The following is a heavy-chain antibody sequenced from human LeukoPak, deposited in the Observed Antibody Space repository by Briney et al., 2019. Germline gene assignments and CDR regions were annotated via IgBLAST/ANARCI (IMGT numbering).Heavy chain of an antibody. CDR1: GFTFSRYG. V-gene: IGHV3-23*01. CDR3: AKRPPAGGPDAFDI. J-gene: IGHJ3*02. Sequence: GGSLRLSCAASGFTFSRYGMSWVRQAPGTALEWVSGISSGGGSTYYADSVKGRFTISRDNSKNTLSLQMSSLRAEDTAVYYCAKRPPAGGPDAFDIWGQGTMVTVSS. CDR2: ISSGGGST. D-gene: IGHD2-15*01.